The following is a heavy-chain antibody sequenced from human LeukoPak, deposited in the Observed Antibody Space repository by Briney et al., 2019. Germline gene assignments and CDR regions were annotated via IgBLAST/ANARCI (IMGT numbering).Heavy chain of an antibody. CDR3: ARESPPIAARTFDY. V-gene: IGHV3-21*01. J-gene: IGHJ4*02. D-gene: IGHD6-6*01. CDR1: GFTFNSYT. CDR2: ISSSSSYI. Sequence: GGSLRLSCAASGFTFNSYTLNWVRQAPGKGLEWVSSISSSSSYIYYADSVKGRFTISRDNAKNSLYLQMNSLRAEDTAVYYCARESPPIAARTFDYWGQGTLVTVSS.